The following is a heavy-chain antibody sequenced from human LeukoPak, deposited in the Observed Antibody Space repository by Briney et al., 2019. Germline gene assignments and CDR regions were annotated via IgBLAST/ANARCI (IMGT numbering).Heavy chain of an antibody. V-gene: IGHV1-18*01. CDR2: ISAYNGVT. J-gene: IGHJ4*02. D-gene: IGHD5-12*01. Sequence: ASVKVSCKGSGYTFASYYTTWVRQAPGQGLEWMGWISAYNGVTKYAQNLQGRVTMTTDTPTNTVYMELRSLRSDDTAVYYCARTSDFNAESGYSGYWGQGTLVTVSS. CDR3: ARTSDFNAESGYSGY. CDR1: GYTFASYY.